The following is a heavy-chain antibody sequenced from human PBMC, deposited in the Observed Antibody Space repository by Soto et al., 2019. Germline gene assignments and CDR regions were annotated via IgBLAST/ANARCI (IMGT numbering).Heavy chain of an antibody. V-gene: IGHV4-34*01. D-gene: IGHD3-10*01. CDR1: GGSFSGYY. CDR2: INHSGST. Sequence: PSETLSLTCAVYGGSFSGYYWSWIRQPPGKGLEWIGEINHSGSTNYNPSLKSRVTISVDTSKNQVSLKLSSVTAADTAVYYCARVSGINYFGMDVWVQGTTVT. J-gene: IGHJ6*02. CDR3: ARVSGINYFGMDV.